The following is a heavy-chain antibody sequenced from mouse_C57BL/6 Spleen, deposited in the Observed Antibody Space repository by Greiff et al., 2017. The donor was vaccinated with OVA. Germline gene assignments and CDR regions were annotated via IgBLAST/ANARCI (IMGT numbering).Heavy chain of an antibody. CDR2: IDPSDSYT. D-gene: IGHD2-2*01. Sequence: QVQLQQPGAELVRPGTSVKLSCKASGYTFTSYWMHWVKQRPGQGLEWIGVIDPSDSYTNYNQKFKGKATLTVDTSSSTAYMQLSSLTSEDSAVYYCARSQGYDGTYGYFDVWGTGTTVTVSS. CDR1: GYTFTSYW. CDR3: ARSQGYDGTYGYFDV. J-gene: IGHJ1*03. V-gene: IGHV1-59*01.